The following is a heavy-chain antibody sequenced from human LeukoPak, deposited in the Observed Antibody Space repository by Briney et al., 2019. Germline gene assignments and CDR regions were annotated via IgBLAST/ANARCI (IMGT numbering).Heavy chain of an antibody. J-gene: IGHJ6*02. D-gene: IGHD3-10*01. CDR3: ARGPGGSGTRPPYTFYYGMDV. Sequence: PSETMSLTCTVSGGSIASSGYYWSWIRQPPGKGLEWIGHIYYRGSTNYNPSLKSRVTISVDTSKNQFSLGLSSVTAADTAVYYCARGPGGSGTRPPYTFYYGMDVWGQGTTVTVSS. V-gene: IGHV4-61*08. CDR1: GGSIASSGYY. CDR2: IYYRGST.